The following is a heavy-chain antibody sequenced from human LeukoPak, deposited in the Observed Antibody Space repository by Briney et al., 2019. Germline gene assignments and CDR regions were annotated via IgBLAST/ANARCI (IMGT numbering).Heavy chain of an antibody. Sequence: GGSLRLSCAVSGLTFSSHSMNWVRQAPGKGLEWLSHISSSSSTIYYADSVKGRFTISRDNAKNSLYLQMNSLRAEDTSIYYCAMTVWFGGYNWFDPWGQGTLVTVSS. D-gene: IGHD3-10*01. V-gene: IGHV3-48*01. J-gene: IGHJ5*02. CDR3: AMTVWFGGYNWFDP. CDR2: ISSSSSTI. CDR1: GLTFSSHS.